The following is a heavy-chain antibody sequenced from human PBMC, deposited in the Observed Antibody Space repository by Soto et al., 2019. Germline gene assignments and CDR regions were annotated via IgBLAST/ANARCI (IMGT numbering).Heavy chain of an antibody. D-gene: IGHD4-17*01. Sequence: GGSLRLSCAASGFTFSSYSMNWVRQAPGKGLEWVSYISSSSSTIYYADSVKGRFTISRDNAKNSLYLQMNSLRAEDTAVYYCARYDYGDYWYFDLWGRGTLVTVSS. CDR1: GFTFSSYS. V-gene: IGHV3-48*01. J-gene: IGHJ2*01. CDR2: ISSSSSTI. CDR3: ARYDYGDYWYFDL.